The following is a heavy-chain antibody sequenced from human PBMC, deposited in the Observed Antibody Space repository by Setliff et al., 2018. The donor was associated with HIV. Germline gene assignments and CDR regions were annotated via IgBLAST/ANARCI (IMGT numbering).Heavy chain of an antibody. CDR1: GYSFSSYA. CDR2: INAAISHT. CDR3: ARGSCSGCYLSDY. Sequence: ASVKVSCKASGYSFSSYAIHWVRQAAGQSPEWLGWINAAISHTRYSPKFQDRVTLTTDTSANTAYMELSSLRSEDTAVYYCARGSCSGCYLSDYWGLGTLVTVSS. V-gene: IGHV1-3*01. J-gene: IGHJ4*02. D-gene: IGHD6-19*01.